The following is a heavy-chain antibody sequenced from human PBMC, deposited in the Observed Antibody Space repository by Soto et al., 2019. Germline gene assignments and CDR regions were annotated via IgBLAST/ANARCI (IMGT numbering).Heavy chain of an antibody. D-gene: IGHD2-2*01. CDR3: ARTTCSSTSCSDAFDI. Sequence: QLQLQESGPGLVKPSETLSLTCTVSGGSISSSSYYWGWIRQPPGKGLEWIGSIYYSGSTYYNPSLKSRVTLSVDTSKNQFSLKLSSVTAADTAVYYCARTTCSSTSCSDAFDIWGQGTMVTVSS. CDR1: GGSISSSSYY. CDR2: IYYSGST. J-gene: IGHJ3*02. V-gene: IGHV4-39*01.